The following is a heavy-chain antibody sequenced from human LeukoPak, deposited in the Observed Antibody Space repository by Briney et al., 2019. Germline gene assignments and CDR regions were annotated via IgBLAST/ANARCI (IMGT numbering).Heavy chain of an antibody. J-gene: IGHJ4*02. CDR3: TRDRTDYYFDY. V-gene: IGHV3-49*04. CDR2: IRSKAYGGTT. CDR1: GFTFGDYA. Sequence: GGSLRLSCTASGFTFGDYAMSWVRQAPGEGLEWVGFIRSKAYGGTTEYAASVKGRFTISRDDPKSIAYLQMNSLKTEDTAVYYCTRDRTDYYFDYWGQGTLVTVSS.